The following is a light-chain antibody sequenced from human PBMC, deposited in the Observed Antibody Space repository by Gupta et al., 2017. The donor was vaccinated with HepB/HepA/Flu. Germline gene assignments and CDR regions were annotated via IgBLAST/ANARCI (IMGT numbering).Light chain of an antibody. CDR3: HQYAYSPLA. CDR2: DAS. CDR1: QTVGRDY. Sequence: EIVLTQSPGTLSLSPGERVNLSCRASQTVGRDYLAWFQHKPGQSPRLLIYDASSRATGIPDRFSGSGSGTDFTLTISRLEPEDFTVYYCHQYAYSPLAFGQGTRLDIK. V-gene: IGKV3-20*01. J-gene: IGKJ5*01.